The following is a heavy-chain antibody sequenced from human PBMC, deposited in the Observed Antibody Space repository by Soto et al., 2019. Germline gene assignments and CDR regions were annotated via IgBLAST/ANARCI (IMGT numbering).Heavy chain of an antibody. D-gene: IGHD2-2*01. V-gene: IGHV1-3*01. J-gene: IGHJ6*04. CDR2: INAGNGNT. CDR3: ARWGGCSSTSCYYYYGMDV. Sequence: QVQLVQSGAEVKKPGASVKVSCKASGYTFTSYAMHWVRQAPGQRLEWMGWINAGNGNTKYSQKFQDRVTITRDTSASTAYMELRSLRSEDTAVYYCARWGGCSSTSCYYYYGMDVWGKGTTVTVSS. CDR1: GYTFTSYA.